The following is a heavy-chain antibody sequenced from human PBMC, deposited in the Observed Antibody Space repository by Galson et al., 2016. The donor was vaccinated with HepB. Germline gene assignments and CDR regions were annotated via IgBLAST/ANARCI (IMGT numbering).Heavy chain of an antibody. CDR3: ARGRRYSGTHGLFDY. D-gene: IGHD1-26*01. Sequence: SLRLSCAASGLSVTTYGMHWVRQAPGKGLEWVAVVSYDGETKYYADSVKGRFTISRDNPNNTLFLQMDSLRVDDTAVYYCARGRRYSGTHGLFDYWGQGALVTVSS. J-gene: IGHJ4*02. CDR1: GLSVTTYG. V-gene: IGHV3-33*05. CDR2: VSYDGETK.